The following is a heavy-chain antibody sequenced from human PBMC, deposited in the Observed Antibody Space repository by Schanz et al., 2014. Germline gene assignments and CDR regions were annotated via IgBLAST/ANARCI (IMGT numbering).Heavy chain of an antibody. CDR2: IYYSGST. D-gene: IGHD3-10*01. CDR3: ARGVYYGSGSYDLHGGWFDP. Sequence: QVQLQESGPGLVKPSETLSLTCTVSGGSINSYYWTWIRQPPGKGLEWIGYIYYSGSTNYNPSLRSRVTILVDTSKNQFSLKLYSVTAADTAVYYCARGVYYGSGSYDLHGGWFDPWGLGTLVTVSS. CDR1: GGSINSYY. J-gene: IGHJ5*02. V-gene: IGHV4-59*01.